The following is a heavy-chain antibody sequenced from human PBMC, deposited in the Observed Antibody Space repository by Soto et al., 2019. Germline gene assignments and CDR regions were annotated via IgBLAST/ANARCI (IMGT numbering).Heavy chain of an antibody. CDR1: GFPFSSYA. Sequence: GGSLRLSCAASGFPFSSYAMHLVRPAPGKGLEWVAVISYDGSNKYYADSVKGRFTISRDNSKNTLYLQMNSLRDEDTAVYYCAGGRITLRTWGQGTPVTVSS. CDR3: AGGRITLRT. V-gene: IGHV3-30-3*01. D-gene: IGHD3-22*01. J-gene: IGHJ5*02. CDR2: ISYDGSNK.